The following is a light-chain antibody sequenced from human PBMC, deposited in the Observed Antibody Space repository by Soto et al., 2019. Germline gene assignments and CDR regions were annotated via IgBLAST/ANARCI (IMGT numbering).Light chain of an antibody. V-gene: IGKV1-5*03. Sequence: DIQMTQSPSTLSASVGDRVTITCRASQSISSWLAWYQQKPGKAPKLLIYKASSLESGVPSTFSGSGSGTEITLNTSSLQPDDFEAYYCQQYNSYPSFGGGTKVEIK. CDR3: QQYNSYPS. CDR1: QSISSW. CDR2: KAS. J-gene: IGKJ4*01.